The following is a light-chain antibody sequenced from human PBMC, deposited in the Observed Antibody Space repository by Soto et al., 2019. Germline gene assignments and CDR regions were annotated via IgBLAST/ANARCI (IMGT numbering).Light chain of an antibody. V-gene: IGLV1-51*01. CDR3: ATWDSSLSAVV. CDR2: NSD. J-gene: IGLJ2*01. CDR1: SPNIGNNY. Sequence: QSVLTQPPSVSAAPGQRVTISCSGSSPNIGNNYVSWYQQFPGTAPKLLIFNSDKRPSGIPDRFSGSKSGTSATLGITGLQTGDEAAYYCATWDSSLSAVVFGGGTKVTVL.